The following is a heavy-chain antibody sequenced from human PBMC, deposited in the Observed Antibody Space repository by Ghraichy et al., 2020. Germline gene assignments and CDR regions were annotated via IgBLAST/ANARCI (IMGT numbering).Heavy chain of an antibody. V-gene: IGHV3-21*01. CDR3: ARDGGYCSGGSCYYDGEFDY. J-gene: IGHJ4*02. D-gene: IGHD2-15*01. CDR1: GFTFSSYS. Sequence: GGSLRLSCAASGFTFSSYSMNWVRQAPGKGLEWVSSISSSSSYIYYADSVKGRFTISRDNAKNSLYLQMNSLRAEDTAVYYCARDGGYCSGGSCYYDGEFDYWGQGTLVTVSS. CDR2: ISSSSSYI.